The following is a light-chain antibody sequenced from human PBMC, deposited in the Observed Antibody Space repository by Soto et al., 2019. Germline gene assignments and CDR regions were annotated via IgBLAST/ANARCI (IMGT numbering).Light chain of an antibody. V-gene: IGKV3-20*01. CDR2: GAS. Sequence: EIVLTQSPGTLSLSPGERATLSCRASQSVSSSYLAWYQQKPGQAPRLLLSGASSRATGIPDRFSGSGSGTDFTLTISRLEPKDVAVYYCQQYGSSLFTFGPGTKVDIK. CDR1: QSVSSSY. J-gene: IGKJ3*01. CDR3: QQYGSSLFT.